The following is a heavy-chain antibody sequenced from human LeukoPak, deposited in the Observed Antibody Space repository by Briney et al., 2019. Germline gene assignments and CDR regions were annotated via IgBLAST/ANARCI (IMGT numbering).Heavy chain of an antibody. CDR1: GFTFSSYW. V-gene: IGHV3-7*01. Sequence: GGSLRLSCAASGFTFSSYWMSWVRQAPGKGLEWVANIKQGGSEKYYVDSVKGRFTISRDNAKNSLYLQMNSLRAEDTAVYYCARDAWIQLWLPHTYWGQGTLVTVSS. CDR2: IKQGGSEK. D-gene: IGHD5-18*01. J-gene: IGHJ4*02. CDR3: ARDAWIQLWLPHTY.